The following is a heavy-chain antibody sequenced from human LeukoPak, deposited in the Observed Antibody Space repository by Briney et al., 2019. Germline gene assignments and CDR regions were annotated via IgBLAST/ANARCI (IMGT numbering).Heavy chain of an antibody. CDR3: AKDRGYNGSGRGFDY. D-gene: IGHD3-10*01. J-gene: IGHJ4*02. V-gene: IGHV1-46*01. CDR2: INPGGGST. Sequence: ASVKVSCRASGYTFTGYYMHWVRQAPGQGLEWMGIINPGGGSTAYAQQFQGRVTMTWDMSTSTVYMELSSLRSEDTAIYYCAKDRGYNGSGRGFDYWGQGTLITVSS. CDR1: GYTFTGYY.